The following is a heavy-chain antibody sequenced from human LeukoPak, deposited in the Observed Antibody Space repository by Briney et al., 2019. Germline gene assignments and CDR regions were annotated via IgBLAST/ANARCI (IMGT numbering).Heavy chain of an antibody. Sequence: GGSLRLSCAASGFTFSSYAMHWVRQAPGKGLEGVAVISYDGSNKYYADSVKGRFTISRDNSKNTLYLQMNSLRAEDTAVYYCAREAPDDSGSYLAYWGQGTLVTVSS. D-gene: IGHD1-26*01. CDR1: GFTFSSYA. J-gene: IGHJ4*02. CDR3: AREAPDDSGSYLAY. V-gene: IGHV3-30-3*01. CDR2: ISYDGSNK.